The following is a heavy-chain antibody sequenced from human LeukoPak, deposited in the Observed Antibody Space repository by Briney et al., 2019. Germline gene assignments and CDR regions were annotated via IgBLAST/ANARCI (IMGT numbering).Heavy chain of an antibody. Sequence: GRSLRLSCAASGFIFSSYAMHWVRQAPGKGLEWVAVISYDGSNKYYADSVKGRFTISRDNSKNTLYLQMNSLRAEDTAVYYCAREYSSSNFDYWGQGTLVTASS. CDR1: GFIFSSYA. D-gene: IGHD6-13*01. CDR3: AREYSSSNFDY. CDR2: ISYDGSNK. J-gene: IGHJ4*02. V-gene: IGHV3-30*01.